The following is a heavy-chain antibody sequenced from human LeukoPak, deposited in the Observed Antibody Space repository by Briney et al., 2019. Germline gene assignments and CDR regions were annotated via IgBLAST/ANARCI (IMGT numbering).Heavy chain of an antibody. CDR1: GGSISSYY. D-gene: IGHD2-15*01. V-gene: IGHV4-59*01. Sequence: SETLSLTCTVSGGSISSYYWSWIRQPPGKGLEWIGYTYVSGSTNYNPSLKSRVTISGDTSKNQLSLRLTSVTAADTAVYYCARDGGLTWGQGTLVTVSS. CDR3: ARDGGLT. CDR2: TYVSGST. J-gene: IGHJ4*02.